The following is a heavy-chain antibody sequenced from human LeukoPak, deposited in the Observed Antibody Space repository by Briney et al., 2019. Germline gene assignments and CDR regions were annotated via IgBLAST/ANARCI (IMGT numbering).Heavy chain of an antibody. Sequence: PSETLSLTCTVSGGSISSYYWSWIRQPPGKGLEWIGYLYYSGSTNYNPSLKSRVTISVDTSKNQFSLKLSSVTAADTAVYYCARDLWRGYCSGGSCNWFDPWGQGTLVTVSS. V-gene: IGHV4-59*01. J-gene: IGHJ5*02. CDR3: ARDLWRGYCSGGSCNWFDP. CDR2: LYYSGST. CDR1: GGSISSYY. D-gene: IGHD2-15*01.